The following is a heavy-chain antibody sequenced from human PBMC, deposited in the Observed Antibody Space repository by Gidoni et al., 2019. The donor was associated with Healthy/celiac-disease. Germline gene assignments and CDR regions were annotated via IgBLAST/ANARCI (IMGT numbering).Heavy chain of an antibody. CDR3: ARDSRLAFDI. CDR1: GFTFSRYS. CDR2: ISSSSSYI. J-gene: IGHJ3*02. V-gene: IGHV3-21*01. Sequence: VQLVESGGGLVKPGGSLRLSCAASGFTFSRYSMNWVRQAPGKGLEWFSSISSSSSYIYYADSVKGRFTISRDNAKNSLYLQMNSLRAEDTAVYYCARDSRLAFDIWGQGTMVTVSS.